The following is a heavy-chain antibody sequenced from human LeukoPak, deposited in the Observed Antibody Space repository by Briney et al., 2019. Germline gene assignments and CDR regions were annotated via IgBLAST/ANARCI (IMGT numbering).Heavy chain of an antibody. Sequence: PSETLSLTCTVSGGSISSYYWSWIRQPPGKGLEWIGYIYYSGSTYYNPSLKSRVTISVDTSKNQFSLKLSSVTAADTAVYYCASMLATYYFDYWGQGTLVTVSS. CDR2: IYYSGST. CDR1: GGSISSYY. CDR3: ASMLATYYFDY. V-gene: IGHV4-30-4*01. D-gene: IGHD2-8*01. J-gene: IGHJ4*02.